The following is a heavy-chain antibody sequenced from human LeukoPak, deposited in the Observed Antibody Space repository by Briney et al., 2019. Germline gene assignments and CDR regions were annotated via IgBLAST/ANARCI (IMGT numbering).Heavy chain of an antibody. V-gene: IGHV3-23*01. D-gene: IGHD2-15*01. CDR1: GFTFSSYG. CDR3: AKDLGYCRVGSCYSEGY. Sequence: GGSLRLSCAASGFTFSSYGMSWVRQAPGKGLEWVSGITTSGGSTDYADSVKGRFTISRDNSKNTLYLQMNSLRAEDTAVYYCAKDLGYCRVGSCYSEGYWGQGTLVTVSS. J-gene: IGHJ4*02. CDR2: ITTSGGST.